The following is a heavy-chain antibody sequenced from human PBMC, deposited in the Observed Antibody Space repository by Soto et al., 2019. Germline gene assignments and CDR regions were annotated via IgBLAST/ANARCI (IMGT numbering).Heavy chain of an antibody. J-gene: IGHJ6*02. D-gene: IGHD5-12*01. Sequence: PSETLSLTCAVYGGSFSGYYWSWIRQPPGKGLEWIGEINHSGSTNYNPSLKSRVTISVDTSKNQFSLKLSSVTAADTAVYYCARMGYGYYYYGMDVWGQGTTVT. CDR2: INHSGST. V-gene: IGHV4-34*01. CDR1: GGSFSGYY. CDR3: ARMGYGYYYYGMDV.